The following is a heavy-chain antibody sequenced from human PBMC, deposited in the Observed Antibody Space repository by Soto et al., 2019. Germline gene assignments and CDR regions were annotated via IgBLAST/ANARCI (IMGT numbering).Heavy chain of an antibody. D-gene: IGHD6-6*01. V-gene: IGHV4-59*11. CDR2: IFYSGST. J-gene: IGHJ5*02. CDR1: GGSITSHY. CDR3: AREDCTTSSGFDP. Sequence: SETLSLTCSVSGGSITSHYWTWIRQPPGKGLEWIGSIFYSGSTNYNPSLQSRVTMSIDRSTNQFSLRLNFLTAADTAVYYCAREDCTTSSGFDPWGQGTLVTVSS.